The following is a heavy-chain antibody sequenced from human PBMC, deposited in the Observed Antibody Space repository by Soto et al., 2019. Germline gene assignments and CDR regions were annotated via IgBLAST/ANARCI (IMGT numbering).Heavy chain of an antibody. D-gene: IGHD2-2*01. CDR3: AHSSTCFDQLLCLVWFDP. V-gene: IGHV2-5*02. J-gene: IGHJ5*02. CDR2: IYWDDDK. CDR1: GFSLSTSGVG. Sequence: VSGPTLVNPTQTLTLTCTFSGFSLSTSGVGVGWIRQPPGKALEWLALIYWDDDKRYSPSLKSRLTITKDTSKNQVVLTMTNMDPVDTATYYCAHSSTCFDQLLCLVWFDPWGQGTLVTVSS.